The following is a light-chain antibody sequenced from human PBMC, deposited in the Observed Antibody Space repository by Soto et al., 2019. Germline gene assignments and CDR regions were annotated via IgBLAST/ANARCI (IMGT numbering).Light chain of an antibody. CDR1: SSDVGGYNY. CDR2: EVS. V-gene: IGLV2-8*01. CDR3: SSYAGSSTWV. Sequence: QSAPTQPPSASGSPGQSATISCTGTSSDVGGYNYVSWYQQYPGKAPKFMIYEVSKRPSGVPDRFSGSKSGNTASLTVSGLQDEDEADYYCSSYAGSSTWVFGGGTQLTVL. J-gene: IGLJ2*01.